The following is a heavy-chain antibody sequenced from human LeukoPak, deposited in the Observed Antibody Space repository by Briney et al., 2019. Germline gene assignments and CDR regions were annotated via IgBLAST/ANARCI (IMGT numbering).Heavy chain of an antibody. J-gene: IGHJ4*02. V-gene: IGHV4-31*03. D-gene: IGHD3-22*01. CDR1: GGSISSGGYY. Sequence: SETLSLTCTVSGGSISSGGYYWSWIRQHPGKGLEWIGYIYCSGSTYYNPSLKSRVTISVDTSKNQFSLKLSSVTAADTAVYYCARDRHYDSTVWGQGTLVTVSS. CDR3: ARDRHYDSTV. CDR2: IYCSGST.